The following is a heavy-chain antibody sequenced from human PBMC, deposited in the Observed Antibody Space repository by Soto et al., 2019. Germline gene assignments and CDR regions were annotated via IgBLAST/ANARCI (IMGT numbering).Heavy chain of an antibody. J-gene: IGHJ4*02. CDR3: ARQYSSSSYHEYYFDY. D-gene: IGHD6-6*01. Sequence: GESLKISCKGSGYSFTSYWIGWVRQMPGKGLEWMGIIYPGDSDTRYSPSFQGQVTISADKSISTAYLQWSSLKASDTAMYYCARQYSSSSYHEYYFDYWGQGTLVTVSS. CDR2: IYPGDSDT. CDR1: GYSFTSYW. V-gene: IGHV5-51*01.